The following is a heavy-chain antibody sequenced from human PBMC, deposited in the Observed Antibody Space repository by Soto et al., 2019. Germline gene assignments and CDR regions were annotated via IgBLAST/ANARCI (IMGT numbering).Heavy chain of an antibody. J-gene: IGHJ4*02. V-gene: IGHV3-23*01. CDR2: ISVSDAFI. Sequence: EVQLLESGGDLVQPGGSLRLSCAASGFNVGAFAVNWVRQAPGKGLEWVSGISVSDAFIYYADSVRGRSSISRDASENILYLQMNSLRVDDTALYYCTSETVAGITGLDYWGPGTLVTVSS. CDR1: GFNVGAFA. D-gene: IGHD1-20*01. CDR3: TSETVAGITGLDY.